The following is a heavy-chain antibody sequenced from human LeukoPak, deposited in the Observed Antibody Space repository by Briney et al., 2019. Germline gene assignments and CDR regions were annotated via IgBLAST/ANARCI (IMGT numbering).Heavy chain of an antibody. CDR3: ARDGGYSYGYGMDV. D-gene: IGHD5-18*01. V-gene: IGHV3-21*01. J-gene: IGHJ6*02. CDR1: GFTFISYS. Sequence: PGGSLRLSCAASGFTFISYSMNWVRQAPEKGLEWVSSISSSSTYIYYADSVKGRFTISRDNAKNSLYLQMNSLRAEDTAVYYCARDGGYSYGYGMDVWGQGTTVTVSS. CDR2: ISSSSTYI.